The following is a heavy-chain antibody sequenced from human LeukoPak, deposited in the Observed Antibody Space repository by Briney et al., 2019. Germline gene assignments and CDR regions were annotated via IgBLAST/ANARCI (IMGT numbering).Heavy chain of an antibody. CDR3: ARRTITMVRGVLGYYYYYYMDV. CDR2: INHSGST. CDR1: GGSISSYY. J-gene: IGHJ6*03. D-gene: IGHD3-10*01. V-gene: IGHV4-34*01. Sequence: SETLSLTCTVSGGSISSYYWSWIRQPPGKGLEWIGEINHSGSTNYNPSLKSRVTISVDTSKNQFSLKLSSVTAADTAVYYCARRTITMVRGVLGYYYYYYMDVWGKGTTVTISS.